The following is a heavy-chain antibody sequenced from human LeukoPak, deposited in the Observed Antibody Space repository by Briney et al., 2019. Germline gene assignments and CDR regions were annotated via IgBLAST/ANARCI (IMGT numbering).Heavy chain of an antibody. CDR3: ARQHPYYYYYYMDV. D-gene: IGHD2-21*01. CDR2: INHSGST. CDR1: GGSFSGYY. Sequence: SETLSLTCAVYGGSFSGYYWSWTRQPPGKGLEWIGEINHSGSTNYNPSLKSRVTISVGTSKNQFSLKLSSVTAADTAVYYCARQHPYYYYYYMDVWGKGTTVTVSS. J-gene: IGHJ6*03. V-gene: IGHV4-34*01.